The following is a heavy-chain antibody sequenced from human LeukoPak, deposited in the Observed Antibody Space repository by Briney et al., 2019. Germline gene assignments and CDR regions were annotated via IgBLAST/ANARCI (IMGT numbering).Heavy chain of an antibody. D-gene: IGHD6-13*01. J-gene: IGHJ3*02. Sequence: GGSLRPSCAASGFTFSSYAMSWVRQAPGKGLEWVSAISGSGGSTYYADSVKGRFTLSRDNSKNTLSLQMNSLRAEDTAVYYCAKADSSSWYGGDAFDIWGQGTMVTVSS. CDR1: GFTFSSYA. V-gene: IGHV3-23*01. CDR3: AKADSSSWYGGDAFDI. CDR2: ISGSGGST.